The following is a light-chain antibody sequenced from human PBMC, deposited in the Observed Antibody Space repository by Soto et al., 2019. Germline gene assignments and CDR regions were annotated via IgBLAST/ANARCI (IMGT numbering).Light chain of an antibody. CDR3: AAWDDSLTGRV. CDR1: GSNIGPNY. Sequence: QSVLTQSPSASGTPGQRITISCSGSGSNIGPNYVYWFQQFPGTAPKLLIYNDDQRPSGAPDRFSGSKSGTSASLGISGLRSEDEADYYCAAWDDSLTGRVFGGGTKVTVL. V-gene: IGLV1-47*02. J-gene: IGLJ3*02. CDR2: NDD.